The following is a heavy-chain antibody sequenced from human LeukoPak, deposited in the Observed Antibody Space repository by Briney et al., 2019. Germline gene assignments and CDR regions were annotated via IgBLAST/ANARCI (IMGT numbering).Heavy chain of an antibody. Sequence: GASVKVSCKASGYTFTSYGISWVRQAPGQGLEWMGWISAYNGNTNYAQKLQGRVTMTTDTSTSTAYMELRSLRSDDTAVYYCARDVEDPRARFEGDYGDYAEVPDAFDIWGQGTMVTVSS. CDR2: ISAYNGNT. CDR3: ARDVEDPRARFEGDYGDYAEVPDAFDI. CDR1: GYTFTSYG. V-gene: IGHV1-18*01. J-gene: IGHJ3*02. D-gene: IGHD4-17*01.